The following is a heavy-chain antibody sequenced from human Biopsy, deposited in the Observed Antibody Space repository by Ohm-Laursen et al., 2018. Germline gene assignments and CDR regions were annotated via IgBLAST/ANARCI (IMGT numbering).Heavy chain of an antibody. CDR1: GYSFTSYY. D-gene: IGHD6-19*01. CDR3: ALQSVAQMKNFDY. Sequence: ASVKVSCKASGYSFTSYYMHWVRQAPGQGLEWMGMINPSGSTTSYPQIFQGRVTMTRDASMSTAYMEMSRLRCDDTAVYYCALQSVAQMKNFDYWGQGTLVTVSS. V-gene: IGHV1-46*01. J-gene: IGHJ4*02. CDR2: INPSGSTT.